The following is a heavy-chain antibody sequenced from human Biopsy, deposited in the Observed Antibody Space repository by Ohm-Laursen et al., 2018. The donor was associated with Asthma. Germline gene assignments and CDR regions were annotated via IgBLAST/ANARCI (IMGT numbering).Heavy chain of an antibody. D-gene: IGHD7-27*01. V-gene: IGHV4-39*01. CDR2: ISYTGSA. CDR3: ARHWDWGSFFDY. Sequence: SETLSLTCTVSGGSMSSSSYYWGWIRQPPGKGLEWMGSISYTGSAYHNPSLKRRVTISVDTSKNHFSLKLSSVTAADTAVYCCARHWDWGSFFDYWGQGTPVTVSS. J-gene: IGHJ4*02. CDR1: GGSMSSSSYY.